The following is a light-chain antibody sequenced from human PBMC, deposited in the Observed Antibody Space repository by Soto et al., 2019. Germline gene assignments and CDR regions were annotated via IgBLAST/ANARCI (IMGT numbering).Light chain of an antibody. CDR1: QSVSTD. CDR2: AAS. V-gene: IGKV3-15*01. Sequence: IVMTQSPAILSVSPGERVTLSCRASQSVSTDLAWYQQKPGQPPRILIYAASNRATGIPDRFSGSGAGTDFTLGCSGLQPEDVAVYYCQQYIGGPPMFTFGQVTKLEIK. CDR3: QQYIGGPPMFT. J-gene: IGKJ2*01.